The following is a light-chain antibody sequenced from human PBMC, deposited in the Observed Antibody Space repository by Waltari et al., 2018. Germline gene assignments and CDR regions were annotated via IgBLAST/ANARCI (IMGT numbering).Light chain of an antibody. CDR1: QRVSSSY. Sequence: ELVLTQSPGTLYLSPGPRAPLSCRASQRVSSSYLAWYQQKPGQAPRLLIYGASSRATGIPDRFSGSGSGTDFTLTISRLEPEDFAVYYCQQYGSSPPLTFGGGTKVEIK. J-gene: IGKJ4*01. CDR2: GAS. V-gene: IGKV3-20*01. CDR3: QQYGSSPPLT.